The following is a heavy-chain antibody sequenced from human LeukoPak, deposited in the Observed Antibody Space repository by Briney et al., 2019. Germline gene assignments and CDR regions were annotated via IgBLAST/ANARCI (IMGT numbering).Heavy chain of an antibody. D-gene: IGHD1-1*01. CDR3: ARIQSNIWRDYGLDV. CDR1: GFSLTTSGMC. V-gene: IGHV2-70*11. CDR2: IDWDDNK. J-gene: IGHJ6*02. Sequence: SGPTLVNPTQTLTLTCTFSGFSLTTSGMCVSWIRQPPGKALQWLARIDWDDNKYYTTSLKTRLTISKDTSKNQVVLTMTNMDPVDTATYYCARIQSNIWRDYGLDVWGPGTTVTVSS.